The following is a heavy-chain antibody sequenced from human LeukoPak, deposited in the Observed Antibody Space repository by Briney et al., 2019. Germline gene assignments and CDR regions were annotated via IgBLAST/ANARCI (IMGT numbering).Heavy chain of an antibody. CDR3: AKAVGYCSGGSCFRALDV. CDR2: INSDGSST. CDR1: GFTFRSYW. V-gene: IGHV3-74*01. J-gene: IGHJ6*02. D-gene: IGHD2-15*01. Sequence: PGGSLRLSCAASGFTFRSYWMHWVRQAPGKGLVWVSRINSDGSSTSYADSVKGRFTISRDNAKNTLYLQMNSLRAEDTAVYYCAKAVGYCSGGSCFRALDVWGQGTTVTVSS.